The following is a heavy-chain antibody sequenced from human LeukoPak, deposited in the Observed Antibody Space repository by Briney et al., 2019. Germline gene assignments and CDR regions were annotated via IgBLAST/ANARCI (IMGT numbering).Heavy chain of an antibody. CDR2: IYYSGST. Sequence: SETLSLTCTVSGGSISSYYWSWIRQPPGKGLEWIGYIYYSGSTNYNPSLESRVTISVDTSKNQFSLKLSSVTAADTAVYYCARTPNYGDYVWFYDYWGQGTLVTVSS. D-gene: IGHD4-17*01. CDR1: GGSISSYY. V-gene: IGHV4-59*01. J-gene: IGHJ4*02. CDR3: ARTPNYGDYVWFYDY.